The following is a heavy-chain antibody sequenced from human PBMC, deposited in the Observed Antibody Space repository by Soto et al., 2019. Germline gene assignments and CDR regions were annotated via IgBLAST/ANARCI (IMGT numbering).Heavy chain of an antibody. CDR2: ISGHNGNT. CDR3: ARVYCSGCGCYPPWA. D-gene: IGHD2-15*01. Sequence: QTQLVQSGAEVKEHGASLKDSCKASGYTFTNYGIAWVRQATGQGLERTGWISGHNGNTNYAQKFQGRVTMTTDTSTTTAYMELRSLRFDDTAVYYCARVYCSGCGCYPPWAWGQGPLVTVSS. CDR1: GYTFTNYG. J-gene: IGHJ4*02. V-gene: IGHV1-18*04.